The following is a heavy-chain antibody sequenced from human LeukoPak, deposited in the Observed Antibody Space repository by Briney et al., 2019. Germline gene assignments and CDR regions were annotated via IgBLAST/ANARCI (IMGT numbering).Heavy chain of an antibody. J-gene: IGHJ5*02. D-gene: IGHD1-26*01. CDR1: GGTFSSYA. CDR3: ARELPSGSYSASWFDP. CDR2: IIPIFGKA. Sequence: SVTVSFKASGGTFSSYAISWVRQPPGQGLEWMGGIIPIFGKANYEQKFQGRVTITADQSTSTVYIELSSLRSEDTAVCYCARELPSGSYSASWFDPWGQGTLVTVSS. V-gene: IGHV1-69*13.